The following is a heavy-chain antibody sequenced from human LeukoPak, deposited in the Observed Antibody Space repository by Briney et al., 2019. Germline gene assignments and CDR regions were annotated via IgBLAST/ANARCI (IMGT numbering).Heavy chain of an antibody. V-gene: IGHV3-23*01. D-gene: IGHD3-3*01. Sequence: GGSLRLSCAASGFTFSSYAMSWVRQAPGKGLEWVSAISGSGGSTYYADSVKGRFTISRDNSKNTLYLQMNSLRAEDTAVYYCAKLYSRIFGVDSDYWGQGTLVTVSS. CDR1: GFTFSSYA. J-gene: IGHJ4*02. CDR3: AKLYSRIFGVDSDY. CDR2: ISGSGGST.